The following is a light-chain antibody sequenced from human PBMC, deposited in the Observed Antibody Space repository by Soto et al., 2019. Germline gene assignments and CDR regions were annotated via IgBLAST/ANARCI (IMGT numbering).Light chain of an antibody. J-gene: IGKJ1*01. CDR3: QQYGSSGT. CDR1: QSVSSTY. Sequence: EIVLTQSPGTLSLSPGETTTLSCWASQSVSSTYLAWYQQKPGQAPRLLIYGASNRATGIPDRFSGSGSGTDFTLTISRLEPEDFAVYYCQQYGSSGTFGQGTKVDIK. CDR2: GAS. V-gene: IGKV3-20*01.